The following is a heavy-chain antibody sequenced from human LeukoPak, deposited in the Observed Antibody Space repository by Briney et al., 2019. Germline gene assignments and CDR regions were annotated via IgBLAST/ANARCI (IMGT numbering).Heavy chain of an antibody. J-gene: IGHJ3*02. D-gene: IGHD6-13*01. CDR1: GFTVSSNY. CDR3: ARDIRQQLDPFGAFDI. V-gene: IGHV3-53*01. CDR2: IYSGGST. Sequence: GGSLRLSCAASGFTVSSNYMSWVRQAPGKGLEWVSVIYSGGSTYYADSVKGRFTISRDNSKNTLYLQMNSLRAEDTAVYYCARDIRQQLDPFGAFDIWGQGTMVTVSS.